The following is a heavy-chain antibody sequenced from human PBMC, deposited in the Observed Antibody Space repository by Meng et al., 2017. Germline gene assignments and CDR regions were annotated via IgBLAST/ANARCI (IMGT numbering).Heavy chain of an antibody. D-gene: IGHD6-13*01. V-gene: IGHV1-46*01. J-gene: IGHJ4*02. CDR3: ARDLAIVAAAGYYFDY. CDR1: GYTFTSYY. CDR2: INPSGGST. Sequence: ASVKVSCKASGYTFTSYYMHWVRQAPGQGLEWMGIINPSGGSTSYAQKFQGRVTMTRDTSTSTVYMELSSLRSEYTAVYYCARDLAIVAAAGYYFDYWGQGTLVTVSS.